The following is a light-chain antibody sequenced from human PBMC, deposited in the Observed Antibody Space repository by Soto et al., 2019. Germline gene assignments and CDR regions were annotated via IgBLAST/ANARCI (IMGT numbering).Light chain of an antibody. V-gene: IGLV2-14*01. CDR2: EVS. Sequence: QSVLTQPASVSGSPGQSITISCTGSSSDVGDYDFVSWYQQHPGKAPKLIIYEVSDRPSGVSNRFSGSKSGNTASLTISGLQAEDYAHYYCTSFTSTSTLVVFGGGTKLTVL. J-gene: IGLJ2*01. CDR3: TSFTSTSTLVV. CDR1: SSDVGDYDF.